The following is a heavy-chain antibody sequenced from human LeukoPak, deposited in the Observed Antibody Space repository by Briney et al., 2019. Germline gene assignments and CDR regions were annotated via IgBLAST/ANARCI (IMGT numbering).Heavy chain of an antibody. J-gene: IGHJ3*02. CDR2: IYSGGST. D-gene: IGHD1-26*01. CDR1: GFTFSSYA. CDR3: ARDRYLGAEDAFDI. V-gene: IGHV3-66*01. Sequence: GGSLRLSCAASGFTFSSYAMSWVRQAPGKGLEWVSVIYSGGSTYYADSVKGRFTISRDNSKNTLYLQMNSLRAEDTAVYYCARDRYLGAEDAFDIWGQGTMVAVSS.